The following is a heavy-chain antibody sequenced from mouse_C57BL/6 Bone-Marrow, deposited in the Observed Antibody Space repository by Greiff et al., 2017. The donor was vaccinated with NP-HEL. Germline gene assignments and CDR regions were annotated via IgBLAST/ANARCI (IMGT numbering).Heavy chain of an antibody. Sequence: QVTLKVSGPGILQPSQTLSLTCSFSGFSLRTSGMGVGWIRQPPGKGLEWLAHIWWDDDKYSHPALKSRLTISNDTSKNQVFLTIANVDTADTATYYCARSVVVRWYFDVWGTGTTVTVSS. J-gene: IGHJ1*03. V-gene: IGHV8-8*01. D-gene: IGHD1-1*01. CDR3: ARSVVVRWYFDV. CDR1: GFSLRTSGMG. CDR2: IWWDDDK.